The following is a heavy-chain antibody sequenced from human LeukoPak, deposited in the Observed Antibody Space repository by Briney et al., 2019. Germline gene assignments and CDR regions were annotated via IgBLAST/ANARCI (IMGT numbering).Heavy chain of an antibody. V-gene: IGHV4-39*07. D-gene: IGHD2-15*01. CDR2: IYTSGST. CDR3: ARDPGYCSGGSCFNWFDP. CDR1: VGSMSSSSYY. J-gene: IGHJ5*02. Sequence: SETLCLTCTVSVGSMSSSSYYWGWIRQPPGKGLEWIGRIYTSGSTNYNPSLKSRVTMSVDTSKNQFSLKLSSVTAADTAVYYCARDPGYCSGGSCFNWFDPWGQGTLVTVSS.